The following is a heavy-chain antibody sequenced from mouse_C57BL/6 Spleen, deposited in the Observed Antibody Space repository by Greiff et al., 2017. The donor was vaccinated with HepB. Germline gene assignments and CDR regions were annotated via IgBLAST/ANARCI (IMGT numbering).Heavy chain of an antibody. CDR2: IYPGSGST. CDR3: ARMPNYYGSSYGYFDV. V-gene: IGHV1-55*01. D-gene: IGHD1-1*01. J-gene: IGHJ1*03. Sequence: QVQLQQPGAELLKPGASVKMSCKASGYTFTSYWITWVKQRPGQGLEWIGDIYPGSGSTNYNEKFKSKATLTVDTSSSTAYMQLSSLTSEDSAVYYCARMPNYYGSSYGYFDVWGTGTTVTVSS. CDR1: GYTFTSYW.